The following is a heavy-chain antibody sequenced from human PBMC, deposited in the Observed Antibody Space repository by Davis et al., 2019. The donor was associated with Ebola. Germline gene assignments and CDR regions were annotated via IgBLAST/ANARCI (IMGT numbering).Heavy chain of an antibody. CDR3: ARGLDFWSGYRPNEMGYYGMDV. J-gene: IGHJ6*02. Sequence: MPSETLSLTCTVSGASITTYYWSWVRQPPGKKLEWIGYIFHNGAADYNPSLKSRVSISVDTSKNQFSLKLSSVTAADTAVYYCARGLDFWSGYRPNEMGYYGMDVWGQGTTVTVSS. CDR1: GASITTYY. V-gene: IGHV4-59*01. D-gene: IGHD3-3*01. CDR2: IFHNGAA.